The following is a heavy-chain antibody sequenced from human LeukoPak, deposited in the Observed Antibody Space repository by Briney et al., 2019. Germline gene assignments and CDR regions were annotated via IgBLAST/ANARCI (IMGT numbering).Heavy chain of an antibody. CDR1: GFTFDDYA. CDR3: AEDRFGEMATTLDY. CDR2: ISCNSGSI. V-gene: IGHV3-9*01. J-gene: IGHJ4*02. Sequence: PGGSLRLSCAASGFTFDDYAMHWVRQAPGKGLEWVSGISCNSGSIGYADSVKGRFTISRDNAKNSLYLQMNSLRAEDSALYYCAEDRFGEMATTLDYWGQGTLVTVSS. D-gene: IGHD5-24*01.